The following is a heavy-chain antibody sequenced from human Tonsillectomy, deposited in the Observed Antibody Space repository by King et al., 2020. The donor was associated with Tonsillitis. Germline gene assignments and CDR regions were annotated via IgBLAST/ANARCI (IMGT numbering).Heavy chain of an antibody. Sequence: VQLVESGGGLVQPGGSLRLSYAASGFTFTNYAMSWVRQAPGKGLEWVSGISGSGASTYYADSVKGRFTISRDNSKNTLYLQMNSLRAEDTAVYYCAKREGVGATNYFDYWGQGTLVTVSS. D-gene: IGHD1-26*01. CDR2: ISGSGAST. CDR1: GFTFTNYA. J-gene: IGHJ4*02. V-gene: IGHV3-23*04. CDR3: AKREGVGATNYFDY.